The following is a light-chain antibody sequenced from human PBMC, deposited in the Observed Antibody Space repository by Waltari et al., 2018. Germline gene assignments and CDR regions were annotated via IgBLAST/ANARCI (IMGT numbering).Light chain of an antibody. V-gene: IGLV2-8*01. CDR2: EVS. CDR3: SSYAGNDNFEV. J-gene: IGLJ3*02. CDR1: SSDVGGSNY. Sequence: SALTQPPSASGSPGQPVTIPCTGTSSDVGGSNYVYWYQQHPGKAPKLMIYEVSKRPSGAPDRFSVSKSGNTAALAVAGLQAEDEAEYYCSSYAGNDNFEVFGGGTKLTVL.